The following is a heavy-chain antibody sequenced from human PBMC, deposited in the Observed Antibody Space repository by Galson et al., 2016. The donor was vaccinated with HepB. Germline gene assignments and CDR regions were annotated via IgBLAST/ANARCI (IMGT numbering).Heavy chain of an antibody. CDR3: ARADSVFDY. V-gene: IGHV3-30*03. CDR1: GFTFSSFA. Sequence: SLRLSCAASGFTFSSFAMSWVRQAPGKGLEWVAIISFDGKRKNYVDYVKGRFTISRDNSKNTLYLEMNSLRAEDTAVYYCARADSVFDYWGQGTLVTVSS. J-gene: IGHJ4*02. D-gene: IGHD2-15*01. CDR2: ISFDGKRK.